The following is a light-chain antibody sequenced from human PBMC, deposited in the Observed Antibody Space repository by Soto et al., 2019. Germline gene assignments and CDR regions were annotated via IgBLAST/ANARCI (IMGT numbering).Light chain of an antibody. V-gene: IGLV1-36*01. CDR1: TSNIGNNA. J-gene: IGLJ2*01. CDR2: FDD. Sequence: QSVLTQPPSVSGAPRQRVSISCSGATSNIGNNAVNWYQQLPGKAPKLLIYFDDLMPSGVSARFSGSKSGTSASLAISGLQSEDEADYYCAAWDDSLNVVLFGGGTQLTVL. CDR3: AAWDDSLNVVL.